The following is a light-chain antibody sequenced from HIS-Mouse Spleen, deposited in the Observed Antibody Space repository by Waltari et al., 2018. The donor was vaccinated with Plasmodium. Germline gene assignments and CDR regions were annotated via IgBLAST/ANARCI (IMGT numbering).Light chain of an antibody. CDR3: QQYNSYSWT. CDR1: QSISSW. Sequence: DIQMTQSPPTLSAFVGYRLTIPCRASQSISSWLAWYQQKPGKAPKLLIYKASSLESGVTSRFSGSGSGTEFTLTISSLQPDDFATYYCQQYNSYSWTFGQRTKVEIK. CDR2: KAS. J-gene: IGKJ1*01. V-gene: IGKV1-5*03.